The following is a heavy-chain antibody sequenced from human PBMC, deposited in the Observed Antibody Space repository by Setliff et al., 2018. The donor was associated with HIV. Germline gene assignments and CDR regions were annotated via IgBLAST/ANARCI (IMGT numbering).Heavy chain of an antibody. V-gene: IGHV3-74*01. CDR2: INTDGSST. Sequence: GGSLRLSCAASGFSFSSYWMHWVRQAPGKGLVWVTRINTDGSSTSYADSVKGRFTISRDNAKNTLYLQMNSLGAEDTAVYYCARGVRGVVNGMDVWGQGTTVTVS. J-gene: IGHJ6*02. CDR3: ARGVRGVVNGMDV. D-gene: IGHD3-10*01. CDR1: GFSFSSYW.